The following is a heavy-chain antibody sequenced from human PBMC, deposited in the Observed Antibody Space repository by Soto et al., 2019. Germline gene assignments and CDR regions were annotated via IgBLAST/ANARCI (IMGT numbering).Heavy chain of an antibody. V-gene: IGHV3-21*01. CDR3: ARAPPRGVTASFFDY. CDR2: ISSSSSYI. CDR1: GFTFSSYS. J-gene: IGHJ4*02. Sequence: GGSLRLSCAASGFTFSSYSMNWVRQAPGKGLEWVSSISSSSSYIYYADSVKGRFTISRDNAKNSLYLQMNSLRAEDTAVYYCARAPPRGVTASFFDYWGQGTLVTVSS. D-gene: IGHD2-21*02.